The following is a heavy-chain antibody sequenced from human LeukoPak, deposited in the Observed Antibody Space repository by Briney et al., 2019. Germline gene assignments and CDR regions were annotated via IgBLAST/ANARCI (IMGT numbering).Heavy chain of an antibody. CDR1: EFTFSTYS. Sequence: PGGSLRLSCAASEFTFSTYSINWVRQAPGKGLEWVSSISSSSSYIYYADSVKGRFTISRDNAKNSLYLQMNSLRAEDTAVYYCARGENNYGYYYFDYWGQGTLVTVSS. J-gene: IGHJ4*02. CDR3: ARGENNYGYYYFDY. CDR2: ISSSSSYI. D-gene: IGHD5-18*01. V-gene: IGHV3-21*01.